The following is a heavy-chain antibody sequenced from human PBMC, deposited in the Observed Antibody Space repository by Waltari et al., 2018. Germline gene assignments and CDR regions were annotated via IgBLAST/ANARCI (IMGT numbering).Heavy chain of an antibody. V-gene: IGHV3-30*02. Sequence: QVHLVESGGGVVQPGGSLRLSCAASGFPFSDYGLHWVRQAPGKGLEWVAFIRYDASDIYYRDSVKGRFTISRDNSKNTLFLQMSSLRAEDTAVYYCAKVGVGLTTWYAFDIWGQGTMVTVSS. J-gene: IGHJ3*02. CDR2: IRYDASDI. D-gene: IGHD1-1*01. CDR1: GFPFSDYG. CDR3: AKVGVGLTTWYAFDI.